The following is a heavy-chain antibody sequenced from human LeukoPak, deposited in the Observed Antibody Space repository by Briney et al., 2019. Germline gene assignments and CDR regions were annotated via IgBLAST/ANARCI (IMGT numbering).Heavy chain of an antibody. V-gene: IGHV3-66*01. CDR3: ARESNSGYYLSY. Sequence: GGSLRLSCAASGSTVSSNYMSWVRQAPGKGLEWVSVIYSNGRTYYSDSVRGRFTISRDNSKNTLYLQMNSLRVEETAVYYCARESNSGYYLSYWGQGTLVTVSS. CDR1: GSTVSSNY. J-gene: IGHJ4*02. D-gene: IGHD3-22*01. CDR2: IYSNGRT.